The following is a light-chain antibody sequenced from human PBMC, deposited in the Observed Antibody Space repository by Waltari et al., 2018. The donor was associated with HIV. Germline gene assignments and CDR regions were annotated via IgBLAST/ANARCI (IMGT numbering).Light chain of an antibody. CDR1: QSVSRN. CDR2: GAS. V-gene: IGKV3-15*01. J-gene: IGKJ1*01. Sequence: GERATLSCRASQSVSRNLAWYQQRPGQAPRLLIYGASVRATDIPARFSGSGSGTEFTLTISSLQSEDFAFYSCQQYNHWPLVFGQGTRVEV. CDR3: QQYNHWPLV.